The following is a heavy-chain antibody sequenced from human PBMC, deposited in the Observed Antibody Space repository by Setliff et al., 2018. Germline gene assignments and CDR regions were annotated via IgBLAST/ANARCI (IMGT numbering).Heavy chain of an antibody. CDR2: ISPYSGNT. J-gene: IGHJ4*02. CDR1: GFGFTTFG. Sequence: ASVKVSCKTSGFGFTTFGFSWVRQAPGQGLEWLGAISPYSGNTNYPQWLQDRVTMTIDTSATTVYMELRSLTSDDTAVYYCARGPLDFVVVPAAAKFDSWGQGTLVTVSS. CDR3: ARGPLDFVVVPAAAKFDS. V-gene: IGHV1-18*01. D-gene: IGHD2-2*01.